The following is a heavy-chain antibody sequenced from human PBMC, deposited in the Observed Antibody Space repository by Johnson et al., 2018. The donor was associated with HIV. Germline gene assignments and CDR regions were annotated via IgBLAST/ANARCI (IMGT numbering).Heavy chain of an antibody. CDR1: GFTVSSNY. J-gene: IGHJ3*02. CDR2: IYSGGTT. CDR3: ARDFTAVYCGGDCYAFDI. Sequence: EVQLVESGGGVAQPVRSLRLSCVASGFTVSSNYMSWVRQAPGKGLEWVSVIYSGGTTYYADSVKGRVTISRDNAKNSLYLQMNSLRAEDTAVYYCARDFTAVYCGGDCYAFDIWGQGTMVTVSS. D-gene: IGHD2-21*02. V-gene: IGHV3-66*01.